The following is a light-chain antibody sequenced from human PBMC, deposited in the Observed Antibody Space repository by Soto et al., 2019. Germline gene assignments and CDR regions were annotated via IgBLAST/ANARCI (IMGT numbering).Light chain of an antibody. CDR2: GVT. CDR3: CSYTRDITPYV. Sequence: QAVLTEPACGSVSPGQSITRSCTGTSSDIGGHNDVSWYQQQHPGKAPKLLIYGVTNRPSGVSNRFSGSKSGNTASLTISGLQAEDEADYSSCSYTRDITPYVFGPGTKVTVL. J-gene: IGLJ1*01. CDR1: SSDIGGHND. V-gene: IGLV2-14*01.